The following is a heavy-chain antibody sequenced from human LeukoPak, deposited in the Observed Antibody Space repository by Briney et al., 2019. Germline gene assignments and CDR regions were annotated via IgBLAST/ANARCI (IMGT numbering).Heavy chain of an antibody. D-gene: IGHD3-3*01. CDR2: INSDGSWT. J-gene: IGHJ4*02. Sequence: GGSLRLSCVASGNYWMHWVRQAPGKGLVWVSHINSDGSWTSYADSVKGRFTISRDIAKNTLYLQMNSLRAEDTGVYYCAKDHYWSIDYWGRGTLVTVSS. CDR3: AKDHYWSIDY. CDR1: GNYW. V-gene: IGHV3-74*01.